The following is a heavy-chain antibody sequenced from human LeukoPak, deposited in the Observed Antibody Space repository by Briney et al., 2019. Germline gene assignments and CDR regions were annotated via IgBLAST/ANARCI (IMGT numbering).Heavy chain of an antibody. CDR3: AKRGADSGGNSALVAFDI. CDR2: ITGTGATT. V-gene: IGHV3-23*01. J-gene: IGHJ3*02. D-gene: IGHD4-23*01. Sequence: PGGSLRLSCTASGFTFSSYAMSWVRQAPGKGLEWVSDITGTGATTYYADSVKGRFTISRDNSKNTLYLQMNSLRAEDTAVYYCAKRGADSGGNSALVAFDIWGQGTMVTVSS. CDR1: GFTFSSYA.